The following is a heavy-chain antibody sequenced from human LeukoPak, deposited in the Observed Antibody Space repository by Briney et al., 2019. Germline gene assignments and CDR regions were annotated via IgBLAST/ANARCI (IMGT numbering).Heavy chain of an antibody. J-gene: IGHJ4*02. V-gene: IGHV4-39*01. Sequence: SETLSLTCTVSGGSISSSSYSWGWIRQPPGKGLEWIGSIDYSGSTFYNPSLKSRVTISVDTSKNQFSLKLSSVAAADTAVYYCARQGSGRSSDYWGQGTLVTVSS. D-gene: IGHD1-26*01. CDR1: GGSISSSSYS. CDR2: IDYSGST. CDR3: ARQGSGRSSDY.